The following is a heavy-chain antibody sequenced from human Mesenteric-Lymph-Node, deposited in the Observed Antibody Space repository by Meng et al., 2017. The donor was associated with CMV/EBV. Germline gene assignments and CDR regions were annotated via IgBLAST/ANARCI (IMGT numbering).Heavy chain of an antibody. CDR2: INPNSGVT. CDR1: GYTFTDYY. CDR3: ARNSGWYVDY. J-gene: IGHJ4*02. D-gene: IGHD6-19*01. V-gene: IGHV1-2*02. Sequence: ASVKVSCKASGYTFTDYYLHWVRQAPGQGLEWMGWINPNSGVTNYAQNFQGRVTMTRDTSISAAYMELSGLRSDDTAVYYCARNSGWYVDYWGQGTLVTVSS.